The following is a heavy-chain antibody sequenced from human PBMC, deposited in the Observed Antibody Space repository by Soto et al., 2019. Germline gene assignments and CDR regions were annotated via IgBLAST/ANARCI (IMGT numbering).Heavy chain of an antibody. V-gene: IGHV3-9*01. J-gene: IGHJ2*01. CDR1: GFTFDDYA. D-gene: IGHD6-19*01. CDR3: AKDVGRGLGWYFDL. CDR2: ISWNSGSI. Sequence: EVQVVESGGGLAQPGRSLRLSCAASGFTFDDYAMHWVRQAPGKGLERVSGISWNSGSIGYAGSVKGRFTISRDNAKNSLSLQMNSLRAEDTALYYCAKDVGRGLGWYFDLWGRGTLVAVSS.